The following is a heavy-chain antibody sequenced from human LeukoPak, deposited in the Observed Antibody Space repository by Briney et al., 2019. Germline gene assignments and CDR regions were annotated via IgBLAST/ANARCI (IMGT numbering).Heavy chain of an antibody. CDR1: GYSFTSHY. CDR3: ARDRVKVGPPRIVGATGFGY. D-gene: IGHD1-26*01. Sequence: ASVKVSCKASGYSFTSHYMHWVRQAPGQGLEWLGLINPSGSSTLYAQKFQGRVTMTRDMSTTTDYMELSRLRSDDTAVYYCARDRVKVGPPRIVGATGFGYWGQGTLVTVSS. CDR2: INPSGSST. V-gene: IGHV1-46*01. J-gene: IGHJ4*02.